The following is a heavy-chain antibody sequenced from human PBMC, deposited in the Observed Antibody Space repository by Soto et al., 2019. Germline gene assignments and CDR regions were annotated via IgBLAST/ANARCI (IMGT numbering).Heavy chain of an antibody. CDR1: GYSFTTYW. V-gene: IGHV5-51*01. J-gene: IGHJ6*02. CDR2: IYPGDSDT. Sequence: PGESLKISSKASGYSFTTYWIGWVSQMPGKGLEWMGIIYPGDSDTKYSPSLQGQVSISADTSISTAYLQWTSLKASDTAMYYCARSRRGAYSSGWYSPSGYYNYGIDVWGQGTKVTVSS. CDR3: ARSRRGAYSSGWYSPSGYYNYGIDV. D-gene: IGHD6-19*01.